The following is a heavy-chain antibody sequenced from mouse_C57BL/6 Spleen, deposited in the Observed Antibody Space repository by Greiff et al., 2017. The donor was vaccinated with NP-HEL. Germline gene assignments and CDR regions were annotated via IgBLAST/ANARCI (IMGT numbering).Heavy chain of an antibody. V-gene: IGHV1-80*01. D-gene: IGHD1-2*01. J-gene: IGHJ4*01. CDR1: GYSFSSYW. CDR2: IYPGDGDT. Sequence: VKLQESGAELVKPGASVKISCKASGYSFSSYWMNWVKQRPGKGLEWIGQIYPGDGDTNYNGKFKGKATLTADKSSSTAYMQLSSLTSEDSAVYFCARDYGRFYAMDYWGQGTSVTVSS. CDR3: ARDYGRFYAMDY.